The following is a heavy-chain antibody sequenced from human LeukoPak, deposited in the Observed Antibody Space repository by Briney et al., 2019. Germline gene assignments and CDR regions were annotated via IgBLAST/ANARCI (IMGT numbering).Heavy chain of an antibody. CDR2: ISASNGNT. J-gene: IGHJ3*02. CDR1: GYTFTSYG. Sequence: ASVKVSCKASGYTFTSYGISWVRQAPGQGLEWMGWISASNGNTNYAQKLQGRVTITTDTTKSTAYMELRSLRSDDTAVYYCARDRGGIAGATYPESAYDIWGQGTMVTVSS. D-gene: IGHD1-26*01. V-gene: IGHV1-18*01. CDR3: ARDRGGIAGATYPESAYDI.